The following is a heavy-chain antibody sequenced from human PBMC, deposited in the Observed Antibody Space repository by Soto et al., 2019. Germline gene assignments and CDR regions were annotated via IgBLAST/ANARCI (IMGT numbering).Heavy chain of an antibody. J-gene: IGHJ3*02. V-gene: IGHV1-3*01. D-gene: IGHD5-12*01. Sequence: ATVKVSCKASGYTFTSYAMHWVRQAPGQRLEWMGWINAGNGNTKYSQKFQGRVTITRDTSASTAYMELSSLRSEDTAVYYCARGSGYDHDAFDIWGQGTMVTV. CDR3: ARGSGYDHDAFDI. CDR2: INAGNGNT. CDR1: GYTFTSYA.